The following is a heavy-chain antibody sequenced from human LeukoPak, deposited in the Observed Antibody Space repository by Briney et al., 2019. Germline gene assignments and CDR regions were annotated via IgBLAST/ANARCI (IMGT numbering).Heavy chain of an antibody. D-gene: IGHD4-23*01. V-gene: IGHV1-46*01. J-gene: IGHJ3*02. CDR1: GYTFTSYY. CDR2: INPSGGST. Sequence: ASVKVSCKASGYTFTSYYMHWVRQAPGRGLEWMGIINPSGGSTSYAQKFQGRVTMTRDTSTSTVYMELSSLRSEDTAVYYCARAGDYGGKPDAFDIWGQGTMVTVSS. CDR3: ARAGDYGGKPDAFDI.